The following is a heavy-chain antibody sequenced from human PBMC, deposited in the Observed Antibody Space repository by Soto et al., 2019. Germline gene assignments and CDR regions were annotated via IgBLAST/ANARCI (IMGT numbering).Heavy chain of an antibody. CDR3: ARGGTRSADLPTY. D-gene: IGHD1-1*01. J-gene: IGHJ4*02. Sequence: VRLQESGPGLVEPSETLSLTCSVSGDSINNYYWSWIRQPAGKGLEWIGRIYSSGSANYNASLKARGSTSVDTSKNQVFLSVTSVTAADTAVDFCARGGTRSADLPTYWGQGIQVIVSS. CDR1: GDSINNYY. V-gene: IGHV4-4*07. CDR2: IYSSGSA.